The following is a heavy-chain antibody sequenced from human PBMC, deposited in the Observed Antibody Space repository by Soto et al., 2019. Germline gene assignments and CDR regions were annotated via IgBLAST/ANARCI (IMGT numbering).Heavy chain of an antibody. Sequence: AGGSLRLSCAASGFTFSSYGMHWVRQAPGKGLEWVAVISYDGSNKYYADSVKGRFTISRDNSKNTLYLQMSSLRAEDTAVYYCVKDGSSGWPYYYGMDVWGQGTKVTVYS. J-gene: IGHJ6*02. D-gene: IGHD6-19*01. V-gene: IGHV3-30*18. CDR1: GFTFSSYG. CDR2: ISYDGSNK. CDR3: VKDGSSGWPYYYGMDV.